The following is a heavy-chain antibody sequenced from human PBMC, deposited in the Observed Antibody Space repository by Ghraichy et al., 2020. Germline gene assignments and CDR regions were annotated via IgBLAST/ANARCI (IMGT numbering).Heavy chain of an antibody. CDR3: ARGDVTIHDYSGPYYWYCDL. CDR1: GVSISSYY. V-gene: IGHV4-59*01. J-gene: IGHJ2*01. Sequence: SETLSLTCTVSGVSISSYYWSWIRQPPGKGLEWIGYIYYSGSTNYNPSLKSRLTISVDTSKNQFSLKLSSVTAADTAVYYCARGDVTIHDYSGPYYWYCDLWGRGTLVTVSS. CDR2: IYYSGST. D-gene: IGHD4-11*01.